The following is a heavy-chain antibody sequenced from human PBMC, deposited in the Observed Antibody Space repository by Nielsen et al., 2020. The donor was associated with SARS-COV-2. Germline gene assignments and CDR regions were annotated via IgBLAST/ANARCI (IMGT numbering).Heavy chain of an antibody. Sequence: ASVKVSCKASGYTFTSYAMNWVRQAPGQGLEWMGWINTNTGNPTYAQGFTGRFVFSLDTSVSTAYLQISSLKAEDTAVYYCAREWWLVTKTGQDNWFDPWGQGTLVTVSS. J-gene: IGHJ5*02. CDR1: GYTFTSYA. D-gene: IGHD6-19*01. CDR2: INTNTGNP. V-gene: IGHV7-4-1*02. CDR3: AREWWLVTKTGQDNWFDP.